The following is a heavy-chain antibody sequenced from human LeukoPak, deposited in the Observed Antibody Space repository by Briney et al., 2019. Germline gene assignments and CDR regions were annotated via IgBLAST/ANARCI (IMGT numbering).Heavy chain of an antibody. D-gene: IGHD3-16*02. V-gene: IGHV1-8*01. CDR1: GYTFTSYD. CDR3: ARAHDYVWGSYRYD. J-gene: IGHJ4*02. Sequence: GASVKVSCKASGYTFTSYDINWVRQAPGQGLEWMGWMNPNSGNTGYAQKFQGRVTMTRNTSISTAYMELSSLRSEDTAVYYCARAHDYVWGSYRYDWGQGTLVTVSS. CDR2: MNPNSGNT.